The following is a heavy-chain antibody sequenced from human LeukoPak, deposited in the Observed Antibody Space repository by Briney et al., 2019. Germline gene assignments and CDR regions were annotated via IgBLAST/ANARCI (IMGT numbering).Heavy chain of an antibody. D-gene: IGHD6-13*01. CDR2: IYTSGST. J-gene: IGHJ4*02. Sequence: PSETLSLTCTVSGGSISSSSYYWGWIRQPPGKGLEWIGRIYTSGSTNYNPSLKSRVTISVDTSKNQFSLKLSSVTAADTAVYYCARDGGVDLYSSNSELDYWGQGTLVTVSS. CDR1: GGSISSSSYY. CDR3: ARDGGVDLYSSNSELDY. V-gene: IGHV4-39*07.